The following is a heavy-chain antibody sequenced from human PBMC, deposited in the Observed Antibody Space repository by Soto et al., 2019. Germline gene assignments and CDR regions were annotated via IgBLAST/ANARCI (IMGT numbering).Heavy chain of an antibody. D-gene: IGHD2-21*02. CDR2: IYHSGST. Sequence: SETLSLTCTVSGGSISTGNYYWSWIRQPPGKGLEWIGYIYHSGSTYYTPSLRSRVTISLDTSKNQFSLRLSSVTAADTAVYYCARGLRGMGGDSDWFDPWGQGTLVTVSS. CDR3: ARGLRGMGGDSDWFDP. CDR1: GGSISTGNYY. V-gene: IGHV4-30-4*01. J-gene: IGHJ5*02.